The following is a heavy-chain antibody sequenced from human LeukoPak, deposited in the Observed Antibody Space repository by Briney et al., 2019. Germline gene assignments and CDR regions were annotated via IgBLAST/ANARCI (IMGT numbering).Heavy chain of an antibody. CDR3: AKDPDCTSGTCYTFFDY. CDR2: ISGSGGST. D-gene: IGHD2-8*01. Sequence: GGSLRLSCAASGFTFSSYEMNWVRQAPGKGLEWVSAISGSGGSTYYADSVKGRFTISRDNSKNTLYLQMNSLRAEDTAVYYCAKDPDCTSGTCYTFFDYWGQGTLVTVSS. V-gene: IGHV3-23*01. J-gene: IGHJ4*02. CDR1: GFTFSSYE.